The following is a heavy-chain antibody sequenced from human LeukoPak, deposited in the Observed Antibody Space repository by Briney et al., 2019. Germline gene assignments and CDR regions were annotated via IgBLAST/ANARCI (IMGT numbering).Heavy chain of an antibody. V-gene: IGHV1-2*02. CDR3: ARETVRTPGYMDV. CDR1: GYTFTGYY. D-gene: IGHD1-14*01. J-gene: IGHJ6*03. CDR2: INPNSGGT. Sequence: ASVKVSCKASGYTFTGYYMHWVRQATGQGLEWMGWINPNSGGTNYAQKFQGRVTMTRDTSISTAYMELSRLRSDDTAVYYCARETVRTPGYMDVWGKGTTVTVSS.